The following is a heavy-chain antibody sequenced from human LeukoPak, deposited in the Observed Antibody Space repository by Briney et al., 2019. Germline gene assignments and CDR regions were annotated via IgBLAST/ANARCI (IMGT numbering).Heavy chain of an antibody. Sequence: GGSLRLSCAASGFTFSASAVHWVRRASGKGLEWVGRIRSKADTYATSYAASVKGRFTISRDDSKNTAFLQLNSLETEDTAMYYCTREYSSGWPFDFWGQRTLVTVSS. CDR2: IRSKADTYAT. J-gene: IGHJ4*02. D-gene: IGHD6-19*01. V-gene: IGHV3-73*01. CDR3: TREYSSGWPFDF. CDR1: GFTFSASA.